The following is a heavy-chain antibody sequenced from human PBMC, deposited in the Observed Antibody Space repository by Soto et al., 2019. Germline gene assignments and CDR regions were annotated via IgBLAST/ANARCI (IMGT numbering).Heavy chain of an antibody. V-gene: IGHV4-4*02. Sequence: QLQLQESGPGLVKPSGTLSLTCTVSNGSMTSSLWWSWVRQSPGKGLEWIGEVAQSGYTSYNPSLKSRLTISQDRSRNQFSLRLTSVTAADTDVYYCARNRYGGYDFDSWGQGTLVTVSS. D-gene: IGHD5-12*01. J-gene: IGHJ4*02. CDR2: VAQSGYT. CDR1: NGSMTSSLW. CDR3: ARNRYGGYDFDS.